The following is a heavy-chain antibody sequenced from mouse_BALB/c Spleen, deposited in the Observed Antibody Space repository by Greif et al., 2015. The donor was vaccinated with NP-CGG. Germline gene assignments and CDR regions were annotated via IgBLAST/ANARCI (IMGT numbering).Heavy chain of an antibody. V-gene: IGHV1S127*01. J-gene: IGHJ2*01. D-gene: IGHD1-1*01. CDR2: IDPSDSYT. CDR1: GYTLTSYW. Sequence: QVQLQQPGAELVKPGASVKMSCKASGYTLTSYWMHWVKQRPGQGLEWIGTIDPSDSYTSYNQKFKGKATLTVDTSSSTAYMQLSSVTSEYSAVYYCTSEITTVDYWGHGTTLTVSS. CDR3: TSEITTVDY.